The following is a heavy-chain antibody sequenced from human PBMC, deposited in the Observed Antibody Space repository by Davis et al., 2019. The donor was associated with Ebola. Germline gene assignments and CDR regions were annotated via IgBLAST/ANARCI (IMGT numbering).Heavy chain of an antibody. Sequence: GGSLRLSCAASGFTFSGSAMHWVRQASGKGLEWVGRIRSKANSYATAYAASVKGRFTISRDDSKNTAYLQMNSLKTEDTAVYYCTRGCSGGSCHGDYWGQGTLVTVSS. CDR3: TRGCSGGSCHGDY. J-gene: IGHJ4*02. D-gene: IGHD2-15*01. CDR1: GFTFSGSA. V-gene: IGHV3-73*01. CDR2: IRSKANSYAT.